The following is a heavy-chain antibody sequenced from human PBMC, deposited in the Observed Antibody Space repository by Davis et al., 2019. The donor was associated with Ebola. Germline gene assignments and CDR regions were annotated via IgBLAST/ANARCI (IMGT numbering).Heavy chain of an antibody. CDR2: ISTYSGNT. D-gene: IGHD2-2*01. Sequence: ASVKVSCKASGYTFTSFGVTWVRQAPGQGLEWMGWISTYSGNTNYAQKFQGRVTMTADTSTNTAHMELRSLRSDDTAVYHCARGACIGTSCYLDARVYFDSWGQGTLVTVSS. CDR1: GYTFTSFG. CDR3: ARGACIGTSCYLDARVYFDS. J-gene: IGHJ4*01. V-gene: IGHV1-18*04.